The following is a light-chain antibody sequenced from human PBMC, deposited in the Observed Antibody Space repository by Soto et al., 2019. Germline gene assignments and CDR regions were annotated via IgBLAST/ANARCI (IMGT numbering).Light chain of an antibody. CDR2: EIN. V-gene: IGLV2-8*01. CDR3: GSYAGNTNFV. J-gene: IGLJ1*01. CDR1: RSDIGDSNF. Sequence: QSALAQPPSASGSPGRSVTISCTGTRSDIGDSNFVSWYQQHPGEAPKLLIFEINRRPSGVPGRFSGSKSGNTASLTVSGLLAEDGADYYCGSYAGNTNFVFGTGTKVTVL.